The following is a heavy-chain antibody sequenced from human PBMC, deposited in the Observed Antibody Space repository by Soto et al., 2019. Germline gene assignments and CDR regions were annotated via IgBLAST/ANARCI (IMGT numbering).Heavy chain of an antibody. J-gene: IGHJ3*02. Sequence: SVKVSCKASGGTFSSYTISWVRQAPGQGLEWMGRIIPILGIANYAQKFQGRVTITADKSTSTAYMELSSRRAEDTAVYYCARRLVRGIIHATFDIWGQETMGTVSS. CDR3: ARRLVRGIIHATFDI. CDR1: GGTFSSYT. V-gene: IGHV1-69*02. CDR2: IIPILGIA. D-gene: IGHD3-10*01.